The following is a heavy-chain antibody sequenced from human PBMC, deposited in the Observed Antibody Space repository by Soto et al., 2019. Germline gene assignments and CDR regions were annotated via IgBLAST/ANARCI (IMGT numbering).Heavy chain of an antibody. D-gene: IGHD3-22*01. J-gene: IGHJ5*02. V-gene: IGHV3-23*01. Sequence: PGGSLRLSCAVSGFTFSSYVMSWVRQAPGKGLEWVSAISGSGGSTYYADSVKGRFTISRDNSKNTLYLQMNSLKADDTAVYYCSKVGYYDSTGHNWFDPWGQGTRVTVSS. CDR1: GFTFSSYV. CDR2: ISGSGGST. CDR3: SKVGYYDSTGHNWFDP.